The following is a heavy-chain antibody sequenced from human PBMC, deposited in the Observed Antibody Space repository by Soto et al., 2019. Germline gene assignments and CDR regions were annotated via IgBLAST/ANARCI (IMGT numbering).Heavy chain of an antibody. V-gene: IGHV3-7*01. Sequence: PGGSLRLSCAASGFTFSSYGMHWVRQAPGKGLEWVANIKQDGSEKYYVDSVKGRFTISRDNAKNSLYLQMNSLRAEDTAVYYCARIYYDFWSGYYPNGMDVWGRGTTVTVSS. CDR1: GFTFSSYG. J-gene: IGHJ6*02. CDR2: IKQDGSEK. D-gene: IGHD3-3*01. CDR3: ARIYYDFWSGYYPNGMDV.